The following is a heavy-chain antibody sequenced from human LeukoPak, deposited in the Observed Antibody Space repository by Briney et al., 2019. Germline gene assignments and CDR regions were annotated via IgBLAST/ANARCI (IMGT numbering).Heavy chain of an antibody. CDR2: IIPILGIA. CDR1: GGTFSSYA. J-gene: IGHJ6*02. Sequence: GASVKVSCKASGGTFSSYAISWVRQAPGQGLGWMGRIIPILGIANYAQKFQGRVTITADKSTSTAYMELSSLRSEDTAVYYCARNLEEDIVVVPAPHYYYYGMDVWGQGTTVTVSS. D-gene: IGHD2-2*01. V-gene: IGHV1-69*04. CDR3: ARNLEEDIVVVPAPHYYYYGMDV.